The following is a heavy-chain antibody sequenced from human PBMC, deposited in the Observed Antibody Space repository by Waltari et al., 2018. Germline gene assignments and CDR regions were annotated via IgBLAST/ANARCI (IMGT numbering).Heavy chain of an antibody. J-gene: IGHJ4*02. Sequence: QVQLVQSGAEVQKPGASLIVSCKASGYTFTAYYIHWVRQAPGQGLEWMGWINPNSGDTNFAQNFQGRLTMTRDTSITTAYMELNRLRSDDTAVYYCARVANYYDFDYWGQGTLVTVSS. D-gene: IGHD3-10*01. V-gene: IGHV1-2*02. CDR2: INPNSGDT. CDR3: ARVANYYDFDY. CDR1: GYTFTAYY.